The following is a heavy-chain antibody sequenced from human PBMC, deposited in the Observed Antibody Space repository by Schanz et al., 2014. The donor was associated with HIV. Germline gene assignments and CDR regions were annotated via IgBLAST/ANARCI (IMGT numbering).Heavy chain of an antibody. J-gene: IGHJ5*02. CDR2: IIPIFGSP. V-gene: IGHV1-69*06. Sequence: QVQLVQSGAEVKKPGSSVRVSCRASGGTFINYAFSWVRQAPGQGLEYMGGIIPIFGSPKYAQKFQGRVTITADKSTSTAYMELSSLRSEDTAIYYCARHLPGGLFSPLNLWGQGTLVTVSS. D-gene: IGHD3-16*01. CDR1: GGTFINYA. CDR3: ARHLPGGLFSPLNL.